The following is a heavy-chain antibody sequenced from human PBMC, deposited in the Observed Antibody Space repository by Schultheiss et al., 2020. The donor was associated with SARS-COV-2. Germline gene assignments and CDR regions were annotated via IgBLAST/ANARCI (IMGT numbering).Heavy chain of an antibody. CDR3: ARARQLWYLFDH. J-gene: IGHJ4*02. Sequence: GGSLRLSCAASGFTFSSYGMHWVRQATGKGLEWVSAIGTAGDTYYPGSVKGRFTISRENAKNSLYLQMNSLRAEDTAVYYCARARQLWYLFDHWGQGTLVTVS. CDR2: IGTAGDT. V-gene: IGHV3-13*01. D-gene: IGHD5-18*01. CDR1: GFTFSSYG.